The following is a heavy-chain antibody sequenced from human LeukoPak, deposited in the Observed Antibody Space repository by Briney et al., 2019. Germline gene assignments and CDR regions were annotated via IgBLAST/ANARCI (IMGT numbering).Heavy chain of an antibody. D-gene: IGHD3-22*01. V-gene: IGHV4-34*01. Sequence: PSETLCLTCAVYGGSFSGYYWSWIRQPPGKGLEWIGEINHSGNTNYNPSLKSRVTISVDTSKNQFSLKLSSVTAADTAVYYCARRNYDISGYSTWGQGTLVTVSS. CDR2: INHSGNT. CDR1: GGSFSGYY. J-gene: IGHJ5*02. CDR3: ARRNYDISGYST.